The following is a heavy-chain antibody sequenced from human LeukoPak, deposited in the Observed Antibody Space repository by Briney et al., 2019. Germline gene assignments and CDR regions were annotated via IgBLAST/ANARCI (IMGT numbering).Heavy chain of an antibody. CDR1: GFTFSSYS. J-gene: IGHJ4*02. CDR2: ISSSSSYI. V-gene: IGHV3-21*01. Sequence: GGSLRLSCAASGFTFSSYSMNWVRQAPGKGPEWVSSISSSSSYIYYADSVKGRFTISRDNAKNSLYLQMNSLRAEDTAVYYCATSPHCSSTSCYRGSFDYWGQGTLVTVSS. CDR3: ATSPHCSSTSCYRGSFDY. D-gene: IGHD2-2*02.